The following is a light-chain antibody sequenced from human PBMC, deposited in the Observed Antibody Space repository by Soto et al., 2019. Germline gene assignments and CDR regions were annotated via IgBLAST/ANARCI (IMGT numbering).Light chain of an antibody. CDR1: QSISISY. Sequence: EIVLTQSPGTLSLSPGERATVSCRASQSISISYLAWYQQKPGQAPRLLIYGASSRATGIPDRFSGSGSGTDFTLTISRLEPEDFAVYYCQQYGSSPPITFGQGTRLEIK. J-gene: IGKJ5*01. V-gene: IGKV3-20*01. CDR2: GAS. CDR3: QQYGSSPPIT.